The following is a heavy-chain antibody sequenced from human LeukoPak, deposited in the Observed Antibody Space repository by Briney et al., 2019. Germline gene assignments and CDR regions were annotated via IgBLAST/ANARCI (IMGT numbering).Heavy chain of an antibody. V-gene: IGHV1-2*02. CDR2: INPNNGGT. Sequence: ASVKVSCKASGYTFTDYYMHWVRQAPGQGLEWMGWINPNNGGTTYAQKFQGRVTMTRDTSISTAYMELSRLRTDDTAVYYCARDFASSSLDYWGQGTLVTVSS. D-gene: IGHD6-13*01. CDR1: GYTFTDYY. CDR3: ARDFASSSLDY. J-gene: IGHJ4*02.